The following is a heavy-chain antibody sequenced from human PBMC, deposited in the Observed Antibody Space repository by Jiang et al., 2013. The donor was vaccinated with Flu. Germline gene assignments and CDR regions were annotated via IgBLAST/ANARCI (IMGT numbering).Heavy chain of an antibody. Sequence: GLVKPSETLSLTCTVSGGSISSSSYYWGWIRQPPGKGLEWIGSINYSGNTYYNPSLKSRVIISVDTSKNQLSLKLSSVTAADTAVYYCARQHPSYCSGGSCYPYYFDYWGQGTLVTVSS. CDR2: INYSGNT. V-gene: IGHV4-39*01. J-gene: IGHJ4*02. CDR1: GGSISSSSYY. CDR3: ARQHPSYCSGGSCYPYYFDY. D-gene: IGHD2-15*01.